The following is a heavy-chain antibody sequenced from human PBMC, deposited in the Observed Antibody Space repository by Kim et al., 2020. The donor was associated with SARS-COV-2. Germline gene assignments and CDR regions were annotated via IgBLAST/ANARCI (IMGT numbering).Heavy chain of an antibody. V-gene: IGHV3-23*01. CDR3: AKDLTTVTTIALWNYYGMDV. D-gene: IGHD4-17*01. J-gene: IGHJ6*02. Sequence: RFTISRDNAKNTLYLQMNSLRAEDKAVYYCAKDLTTVTTIALWNYYGMDVWGQGTTVTVSS.